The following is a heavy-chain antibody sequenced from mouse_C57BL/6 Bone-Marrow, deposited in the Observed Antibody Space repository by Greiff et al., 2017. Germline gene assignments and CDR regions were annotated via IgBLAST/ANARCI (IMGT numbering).Heavy chain of an antibody. D-gene: IGHD2-10*02. V-gene: IGHV5-4*01. Sequence: EVQLVESGGGLVKPGGSLKLSCAASGFTFSSYAMSWVRQTPEKRLEWVATISAGGSYTYYPDNVKGRFTISRDNAKNNLYLQMSHLKSEDTAMYYCAREGYGNYGWGVAYWGQGTRVTVSA. J-gene: IGHJ3*01. CDR1: GFTFSSYA. CDR2: ISAGGSYT. CDR3: AREGYGNYGWGVAY.